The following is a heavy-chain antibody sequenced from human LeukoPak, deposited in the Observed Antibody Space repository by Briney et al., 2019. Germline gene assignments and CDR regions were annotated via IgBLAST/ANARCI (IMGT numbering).Heavy chain of an antibody. CDR3: AGDVGYSSGWYRFDY. J-gene: IGHJ4*02. Sequence: ASVRVSCKASGYTFTDFGFSWVRQAPGQGLEWMGWIGANSGNTNYAQKLQGRVTMTTDTSTSTAYMELRSLRSEDTAVYYCAGDVGYSSGWYRFDYWGQGTLVTVSS. V-gene: IGHV1-18*04. D-gene: IGHD6-19*01. CDR2: IGANSGNT. CDR1: GYTFTDFG.